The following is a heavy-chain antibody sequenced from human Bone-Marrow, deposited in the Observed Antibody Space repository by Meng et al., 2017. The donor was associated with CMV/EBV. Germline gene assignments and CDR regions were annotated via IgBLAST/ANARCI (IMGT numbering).Heavy chain of an antibody. Sequence: GESLKISCAASGFNFNVYEMNWVRQAPGKGLEWVAYISGSAYTRLYSDPVKGRFTISRDNAKTLVHLQMNSLRAEDTAVYYCARYEGSSTSSTPYYFDYWGQGTLVTVSS. D-gene: IGHD2-2*01. V-gene: IGHV3-48*03. J-gene: IGHJ4*02. CDR3: ARYEGSSTSSTPYYFDY. CDR2: ISGSAYTR. CDR1: GFNFNVYE.